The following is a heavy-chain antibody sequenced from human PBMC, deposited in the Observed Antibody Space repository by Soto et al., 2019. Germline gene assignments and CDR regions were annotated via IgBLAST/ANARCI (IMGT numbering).Heavy chain of an antibody. CDR3: ARTGVDAFDI. Sequence: VQLVESGGGVVQPGRSLRLSCAASGFTFSGFAMHWVRQAPGKGLEWVAVTSYDEGNKYYADSVKGRFTISRDNSKNTLYLQMNSLRAEDTAVYYCARTGVDAFDIWGQGSMVTVSS. V-gene: IGHV3-30-3*01. D-gene: IGHD3-3*01. CDR2: TSYDEGNK. J-gene: IGHJ3*02. CDR1: GFTFSGFA.